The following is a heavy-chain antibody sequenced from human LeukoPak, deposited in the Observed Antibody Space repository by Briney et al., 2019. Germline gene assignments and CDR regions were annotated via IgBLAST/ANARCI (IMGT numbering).Heavy chain of an antibody. CDR3: AKVVGSSNSGPYTAMVLDYFDY. V-gene: IGHV3-9*01. CDR2: ISWNSGSI. CDR1: GFTFDDYA. J-gene: IGHJ4*02. D-gene: IGHD5-18*01. Sequence: GRSLRLSCAASGFTFDDYAMHWVRQAPGKGLEWVSGISWNSGSIGYADSVKGRFTISRDNSKNTLYLQMNSLRAEDTAVYYCAKVVGSSNSGPYTAMVLDYFDYWGQGTLVTVSS.